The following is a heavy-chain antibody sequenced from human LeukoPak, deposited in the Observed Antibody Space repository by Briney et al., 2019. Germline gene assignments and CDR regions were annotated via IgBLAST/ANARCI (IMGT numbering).Heavy chain of an antibody. V-gene: IGHV3-48*01. J-gene: IGHJ5*02. CDR1: GFTFSSYS. CDR3: ARDLGQYYDTSDNWFDP. Sequence: GGSLRLSRAASGFTFSSYSMNWVRQAPGKGLEWVSYISSSSSTIYYADSVKGRFTISRDNAKNSLYLQMNSLRAEDTAVYYCARDLGQYYDTSDNWFDPWGQGTLVTVSS. D-gene: IGHD3-22*01. CDR2: ISSSSSTI.